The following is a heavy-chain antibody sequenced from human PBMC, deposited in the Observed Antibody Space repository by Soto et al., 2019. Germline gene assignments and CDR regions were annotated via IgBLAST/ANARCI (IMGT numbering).Heavy chain of an antibody. Sequence: QVQVVQSGAEVKKPGSSVKVSCKASGGTFSSYAISWVRQAPGQGLEWMGGIIPISDTTNYAQKFQGRVTITADESTSTAYMELSSLRSEDTAVYYCARSHGSSTSLEIYYYYYYGMDVWGQGTTVTVSS. V-gene: IGHV1-69*01. D-gene: IGHD2-2*01. CDR3: ARSHGSSTSLEIYYYYYYGMDV. J-gene: IGHJ6*02. CDR1: GGTFSSYA. CDR2: IIPISDTT.